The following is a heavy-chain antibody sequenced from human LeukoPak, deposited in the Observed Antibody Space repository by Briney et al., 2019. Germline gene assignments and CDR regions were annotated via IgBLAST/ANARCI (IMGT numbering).Heavy chain of an antibody. CDR2: ISSSSSYI. CDR3: ARVIPAADYNWFDP. J-gene: IGHJ5*02. V-gene: IGHV3-21*01. CDR1: GFTFSSDS. D-gene: IGHD2-2*01. Sequence: GGSLRLSCAASGFTFSSDSMNWVRQAPGKGLEWVSSISSSSSYIYSADSAKGRFTISRDNAKNSLYLQMNRLRAEDTAVYYCARVIPAADYNWFDPWGQGTLVTVSS.